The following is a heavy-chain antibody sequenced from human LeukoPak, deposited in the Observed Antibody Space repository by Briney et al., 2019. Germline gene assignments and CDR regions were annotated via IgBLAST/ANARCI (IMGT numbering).Heavy chain of an antibody. Sequence: GGSLRLPCAASGFTFSAYAMNWVRQAPGKGLEWVSSIRSTGVDTYYADSVEGRFTISRDNSKNTLSLQMNSLRVEDTAIYYCAKGVNSGSYYYFDYWGQGTLATVSS. J-gene: IGHJ4*02. V-gene: IGHV3-23*01. CDR3: AKGVNSGSYYYFDY. CDR1: GFTFSAYA. D-gene: IGHD1-26*01. CDR2: IRSTGVDT.